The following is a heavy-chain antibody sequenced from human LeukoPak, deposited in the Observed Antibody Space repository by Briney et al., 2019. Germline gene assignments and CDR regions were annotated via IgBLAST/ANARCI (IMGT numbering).Heavy chain of an antibody. CDR3: ARDFVLRYFDWLLFLDY. CDR1: GFTFSSYA. D-gene: IGHD3-9*01. V-gene: IGHV3-30-3*01. CDR2: VSYDGSNE. Sequence: GGSLRLSCAASGFTFSSYAMHWVRQAPGKGLEWVAVVSYDGSNEYYADSVKGRFTISRDNSKNTLYLQMNSLRAEYTAVYYCARDFVLRYFDWLLFLDYWGQGTLVTVSS. J-gene: IGHJ4*02.